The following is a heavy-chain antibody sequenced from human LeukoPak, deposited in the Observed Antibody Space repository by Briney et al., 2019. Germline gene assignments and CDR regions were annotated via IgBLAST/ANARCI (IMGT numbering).Heavy chain of an antibody. D-gene: IGHD6-13*01. CDR3: ARGRGGSGAAAGTRWFDP. J-gene: IGHJ5*02. CDR2: INHSGST. Sequence: SSETLSLTCAVYGGSFSDYYWSWIRQPPGKGLEWIGEINHSGSTNYDPSLKSRVTISVDTCKNQFSLKLSSVTAADTAVYYCARGRGGSGAAAGTRWFDPWGQGTLVTVSS. V-gene: IGHV4-34*01. CDR1: GGSFSDYY.